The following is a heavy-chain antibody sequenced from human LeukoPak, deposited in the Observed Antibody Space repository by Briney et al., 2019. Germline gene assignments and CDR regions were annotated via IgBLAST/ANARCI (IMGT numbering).Heavy chain of an antibody. D-gene: IGHD2-2*01. CDR2: ISWDSGST. CDR1: GFTFDDYA. V-gene: IGHV3-43D*03. J-gene: IGHJ4*02. CDR3: AKDHCSSTSCYFDY. Sequence: PGGSLRLSCAASGFTFDDYAMHWVRQAPGKGLEWVSLISWDSGSTYYADSVKGRFTISRDNSKNSLYLQMNSLRAEDTALYYCAKDHCSSTSCYFDYWGQGTLVTVSS.